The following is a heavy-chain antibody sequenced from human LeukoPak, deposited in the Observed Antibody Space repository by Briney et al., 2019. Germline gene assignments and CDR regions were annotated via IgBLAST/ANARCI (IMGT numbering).Heavy chain of an antibody. CDR1: GFTFSNYA. D-gene: IGHD4-17*01. CDR3: ANRPTVTTFAPDY. V-gene: IGHV3-23*01. CDR2: ISGSGGST. Sequence: GGSLRLSFAASGFTFSNYAMSWVRQVPGKGLEWVSAISGSGGSTYHADSVKGRFTISRDNSKNTLYLQMNSLRAEDTAVYYCANRPTVTTFAPDYWGQGTLVTVSS. J-gene: IGHJ4*02.